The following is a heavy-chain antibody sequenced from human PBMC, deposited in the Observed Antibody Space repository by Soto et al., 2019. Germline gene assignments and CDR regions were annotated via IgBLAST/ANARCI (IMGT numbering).Heavy chain of an antibody. Sequence: GSLSLSCAASGFTFNNFEMHWVRQAPGKGLEWVSYINTAGTTKYYAASVKGRFTISRDNAKNSLFLQMNSLTAEDTAVYYCARAECSSPNCLTAYYSYGLDVWGQGTTVTVSS. CDR2: INTAGTTK. J-gene: IGHJ6*02. V-gene: IGHV3-48*03. D-gene: IGHD1-1*01. CDR3: ARAECSSPNCLTAYYSYGLDV. CDR1: GFTFNNFE.